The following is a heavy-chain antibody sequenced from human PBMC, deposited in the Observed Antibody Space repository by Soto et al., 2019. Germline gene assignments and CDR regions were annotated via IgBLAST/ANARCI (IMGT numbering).Heavy chain of an antibody. V-gene: IGHV4-59*01. Sequence: SETLSLTCTVSGGSISSYYWSWIRQPPGKGLEWIGYIYYSGSTNYNPSLKSRVTISVDTSKNQFSLKLSSVTAADTAVYYCARIFPNYDFWSGYYSTYYYYYMDVWGKGTTVTVSS. D-gene: IGHD3-3*01. J-gene: IGHJ6*03. CDR3: ARIFPNYDFWSGYYSTYYYYYMDV. CDR1: GGSISSYY. CDR2: IYYSGST.